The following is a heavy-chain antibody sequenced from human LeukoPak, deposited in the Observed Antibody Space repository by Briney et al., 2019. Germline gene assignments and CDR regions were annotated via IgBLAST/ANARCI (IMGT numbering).Heavy chain of an antibody. V-gene: IGHV3-53*01. Sequence: GGSLRLSCAASGSTVSSNYMSWVRQAPGKGLEWVSVIYSGGSTYYADSVKGRFTISRDNSKNTLYLQMNSLRAEDTAVYYCARGIWFGELSTFDYWGQGTLVTVSS. J-gene: IGHJ4*02. CDR1: GSTVSSNY. CDR2: IYSGGST. D-gene: IGHD3-10*01. CDR3: ARGIWFGELSTFDY.